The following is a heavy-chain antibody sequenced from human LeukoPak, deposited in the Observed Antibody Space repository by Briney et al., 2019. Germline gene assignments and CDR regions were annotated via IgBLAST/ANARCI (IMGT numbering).Heavy chain of an antibody. V-gene: IGHV3-23*01. CDR2: VSGSGGTT. Sequence: PGGSLRLSCAASGFTFSNYAMSWVRQAPGKGPEWVSAVSGSGGTTHYGDSGKGRFTISRNNSKNTLYLQMNSLRAEDTAVYYCAKIVGVYFGAFDIWGQGTMVTVSS. CDR1: GFTFSNYA. CDR3: AKIVGVYFGAFDI. D-gene: IGHD1-26*01. J-gene: IGHJ3*02.